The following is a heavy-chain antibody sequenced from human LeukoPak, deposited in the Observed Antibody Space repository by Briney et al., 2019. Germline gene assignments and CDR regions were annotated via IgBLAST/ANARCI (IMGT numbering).Heavy chain of an antibody. CDR3: ARDSAYGMDV. Sequence: GGSLRLSCAASGFTFSAYWMHWVRQGPGKGLVWVSHLNTDGSTTTYADSVKGRFTISRDNAKNTLYLQMNSLRAEDTAVYYCARDSAYGMDVWGQGTTVSVSS. J-gene: IGHJ6*02. CDR1: GFTFSAYW. V-gene: IGHV3-74*01. CDR2: LNTDGSTT.